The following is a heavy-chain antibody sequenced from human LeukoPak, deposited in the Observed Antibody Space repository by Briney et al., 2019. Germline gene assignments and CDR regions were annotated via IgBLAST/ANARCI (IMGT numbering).Heavy chain of an antibody. CDR2: IRYDGSNQ. D-gene: IGHD2-21*02. Sequence: GGSLRLSCAASGFTFTNYVIHWVRQAPGKGLEWVAFIRYDGSNQYYADSVKGRFTISRDKSKNTLYLQMNSLRAEDTAVYYCAKDKRALLHYMDVWGKGTTVTISS. CDR1: GFTFTNYV. V-gene: IGHV3-30*02. J-gene: IGHJ6*03. CDR3: AKDKRALLHYMDV.